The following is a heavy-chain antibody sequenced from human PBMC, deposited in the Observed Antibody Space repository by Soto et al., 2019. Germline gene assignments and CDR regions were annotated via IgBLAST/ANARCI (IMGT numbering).Heavy chain of an antibody. CDR3: ARVPVQKDYYYGMDV. D-gene: IGHD3-10*01. J-gene: IGHJ6*02. CDR2: IIPIFGTA. Sequence: GASVKVSCKASGGTFSSYAISWVRQAPGQGLEWMGGIIPIFGTANYAQKFQGRVTITADESTSTAYMELSSLGSEDTAVYYCARVPVQKDYYYGMDVWGQGTTVTVSS. CDR1: GGTFSSYA. V-gene: IGHV1-69*13.